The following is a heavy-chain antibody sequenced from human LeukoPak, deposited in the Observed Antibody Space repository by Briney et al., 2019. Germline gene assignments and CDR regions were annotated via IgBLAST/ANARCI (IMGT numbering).Heavy chain of an antibody. J-gene: IGHJ3*02. D-gene: IGHD3-10*01. CDR1: GGSISSYY. CDR3: ARLRRDYYGSGAHEFDI. Sequence: SSETLSLTCTVSGGSISSYYWSWIRQPPGKGLEWIGYIYYSGSTNYNPSLKSRVTISVDTSKNQFSLKLSSVTAADTAVYYCARLRRDYYGSGAHEFDIWGQGTMVTVSS. V-gene: IGHV4-59*08. CDR2: IYYSGST.